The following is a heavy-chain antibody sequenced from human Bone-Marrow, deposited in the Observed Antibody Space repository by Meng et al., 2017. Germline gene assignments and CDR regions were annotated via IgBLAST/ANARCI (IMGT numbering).Heavy chain of an antibody. V-gene: IGHV3-74*02. J-gene: IGHJ4*02. D-gene: IGHD6-25*01. CDR1: GFTFSTYW. Sequence: VQLVESGGGLVKPGGSLGLSCAASGFTFSTYWMHWVRQAPGKGLVWVSHINSDGSITGYADSVKGRFTISRDNAKNTLFLQMSSLRAEDTAVYYCARAPGIAAAAWGQGALVTVSS. CDR3: ARAPGIAAAA. CDR2: INSDGSIT.